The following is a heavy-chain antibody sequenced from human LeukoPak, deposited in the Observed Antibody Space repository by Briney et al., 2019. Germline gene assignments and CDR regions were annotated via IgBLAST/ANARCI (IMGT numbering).Heavy chain of an antibody. Sequence: SETLSLTCTVSGGSISSGGYYWRWIRQHPGKGLEWIGYIYYSGSTFYNPSLKSRVTISVDTSKNQFSLKLSSVTAADTAVYYCARDTVVVVAATPYYYYGMDVWGQGTTVTVSS. CDR1: GGSISSGGYY. D-gene: IGHD2-15*01. CDR2: IYYSGST. CDR3: ARDTVVVVAATPYYYYGMDV. V-gene: IGHV4-31*03. J-gene: IGHJ6*02.